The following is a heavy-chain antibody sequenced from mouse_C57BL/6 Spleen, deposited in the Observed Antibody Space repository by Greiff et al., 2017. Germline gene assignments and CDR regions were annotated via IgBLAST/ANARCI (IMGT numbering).Heavy chain of an antibody. V-gene: IGHV1-42*01. D-gene: IGHD2-4*01. Sequence: EVQLQQSGPELVKPGASVKISCKASGYSFTGYYMNWVKQSPEKSLEWIGEINPSTGGTTYNQKFKAKATLTVDKSSSTAYMQLKSLTSEDSAVYYCASRYDYDRYFDVWGTGTTVTVSS. CDR3: ASRYDYDRYFDV. CDR2: INPSTGGT. CDR1: GYSFTGYY. J-gene: IGHJ1*03.